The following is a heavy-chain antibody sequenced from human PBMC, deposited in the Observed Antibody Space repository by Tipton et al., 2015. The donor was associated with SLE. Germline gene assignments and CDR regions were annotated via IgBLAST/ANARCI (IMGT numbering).Heavy chain of an antibody. CDR3: ARELDTPRGYEAVWGSDRAFGS. Sequence: TLSLTCTVSGGSISSHYWSWIRQPPGKGLEWIGYISYSGRTNYNPSLKSRVTISVDTSKNQFSLKLSSVTAADTAVYYCARELDTPRGYEAVWGSDRAFGSWGQETMGPVSS. D-gene: IGHD3-16*01. CDR1: GGSISSHY. V-gene: IGHV4-59*11. J-gene: IGHJ3*02. CDR2: ISYSGRT.